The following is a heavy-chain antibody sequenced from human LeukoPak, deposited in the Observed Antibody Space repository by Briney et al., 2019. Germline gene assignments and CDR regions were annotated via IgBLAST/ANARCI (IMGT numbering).Heavy chain of an antibody. CDR2: IYTSGST. Sequence: PSQTLSLTCTVSGGSISSGDDYWSWIRQPAGKGLEWIGRIYTSGSTNYNPSLKSRVTMSVDTSKNQFSLKLSSVTAADTAVYYCARGEQLVLDYWGQGTLVTVSS. D-gene: IGHD6-6*01. V-gene: IGHV4-61*02. CDR1: GGSISSGDDY. CDR3: ARGEQLVLDY. J-gene: IGHJ4*02.